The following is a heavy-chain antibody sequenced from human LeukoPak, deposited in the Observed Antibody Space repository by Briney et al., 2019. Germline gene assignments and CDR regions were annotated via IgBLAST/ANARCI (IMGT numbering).Heavy chain of an antibody. J-gene: IGHJ5*02. CDR3: ARDCSSTSCYKGFDP. V-gene: IGHV1-3*01. D-gene: IGHD2-2*02. Sequence: ASVKVSCKASGYTFTSYAMHWVRQAPGQRLEWMGWINAGNGNTKYSQKFQGRVTITRDTSASTAYMELSSLRSEDTAVYYCARDCSSTSCYKGFDPWGQGTLVTVSS. CDR1: GYTFTSYA. CDR2: INAGNGNT.